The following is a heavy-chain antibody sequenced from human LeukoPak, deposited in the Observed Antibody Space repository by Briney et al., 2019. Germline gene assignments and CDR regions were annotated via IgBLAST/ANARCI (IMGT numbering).Heavy chain of an antibody. D-gene: IGHD6-19*01. CDR3: ARQKSSSGWYYFDY. V-gene: IGHV4-59*08. Sequence: SETLSLTCAVYGGSFSSYYWSWIRQPPGKGLEWIGYIYYSGSTNYNPSLKSRVTISVDTSKNQFSLKLSSVTAADTAVYYCARQKSSSGWYYFDYWGQGTLVTVSS. J-gene: IGHJ4*02. CDR1: GGSFSSYY. CDR2: IYYSGST.